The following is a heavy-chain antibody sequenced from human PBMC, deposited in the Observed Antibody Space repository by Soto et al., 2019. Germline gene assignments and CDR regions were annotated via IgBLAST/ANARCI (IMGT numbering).Heavy chain of an antibody. V-gene: IGHV4-59*01. CDR2: IYYSGST. J-gene: IGHJ6*02. D-gene: IGHD1-1*01. CDR1: GVSISRYY. CDR3: ASQLAGNSYYYGRDF. Sequence: SETLSLTCTVSGVSISRYYWSWIRQPPGKGLEWIGYIYYSGSTNYNPSLKSRVTISVDTSKNQFSLRLSSVTAADTAVYYCASQLAGNSYYYGRDFGGQGTRVTVSS.